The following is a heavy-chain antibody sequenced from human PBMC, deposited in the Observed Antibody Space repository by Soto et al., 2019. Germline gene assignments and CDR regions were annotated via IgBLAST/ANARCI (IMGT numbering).Heavy chain of an antibody. CDR2: ILFDGNKK. D-gene: IGHD3-22*01. Sequence: GGSLRLSCSASGFIFSDYAMHWVRQAPGKGMEWVAVILFDGNKKYYADSVKGRFTISRDNSKNTLYLQMNSLRAEDTAVYYCARDPADYYDSYGMDVWGQGTTVTVSS. CDR1: GFIFSDYA. V-gene: IGHV3-30*03. CDR3: ARDPADYYDSYGMDV. J-gene: IGHJ6*02.